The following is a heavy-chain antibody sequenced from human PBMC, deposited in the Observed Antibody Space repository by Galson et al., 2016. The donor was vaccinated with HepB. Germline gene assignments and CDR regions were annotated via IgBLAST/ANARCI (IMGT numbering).Heavy chain of an antibody. D-gene: IGHD3-16*01. CDR2: ISDNGSNK. J-gene: IGHJ4*02. CDR3: ATWGFTLGVDH. Sequence: SLRLSCAASGFTFSRYAMHWVRQAPGKGLDWVAVISDNGSNKYYADSVKGRFTVSRDNSEHTLYRQMNSLRTEDTAMYYCATWGFTLGVDHWGQGILVTVSS. CDR1: GFTFSRYA. V-gene: IGHV3-30-3*01.